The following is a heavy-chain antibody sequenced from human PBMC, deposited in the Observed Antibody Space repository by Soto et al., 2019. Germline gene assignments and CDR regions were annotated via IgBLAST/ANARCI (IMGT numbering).Heavy chain of an antibody. J-gene: IGHJ6*02. CDR1: CGSFIGYY. V-gene: IGHV4-34*01. CDR2: INHSGST. Sequence: SETLSLTCAFYCGSFIGYYWSWIRQPPGKGLEWIGEINHSGSTNYNPSLKSRVTISVDTSKNQFSLKLSSVTAADTAVYYCARDRHQNWGSWYYYYYGMDVWGQGTTVTVSS. D-gene: IGHD7-27*01. CDR3: ARDRHQNWGSWYYYYYGMDV.